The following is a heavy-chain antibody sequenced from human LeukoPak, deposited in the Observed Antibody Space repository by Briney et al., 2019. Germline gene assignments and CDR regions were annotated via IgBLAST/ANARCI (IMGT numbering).Heavy chain of an antibody. D-gene: IGHD2-2*02. J-gene: IGHJ4*02. V-gene: IGHV3-9*01. CDR2: ISWNSGTI. CDR3: VKDNTRRLDH. CDR1: GFTFSTYA. Sequence: GGSLRLSCAASGFTFSTYAMSWVRQAPGKGLEWVSGISWNSGTIVYADSVKGRFTISRDNAKNSLHLQMNSLRDEDTALYYCVKDNTRRLDHWGQGTLVTVSS.